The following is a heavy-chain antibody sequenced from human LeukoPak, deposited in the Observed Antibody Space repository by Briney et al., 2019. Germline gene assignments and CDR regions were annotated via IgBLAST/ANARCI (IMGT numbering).Heavy chain of an antibody. V-gene: IGHV3-48*01. CDR3: AKDWNWAIDY. CDR1: GFTFSSYG. Sequence: GGPLRLSCAASGFTFSSYGMTWVRQAPGKGLEWVSYISSSSSTIYYADSVKGRFTISRDNSKNTLFLQMNNLRVEDMAVFYCAKDWNWAIDYWGQGTLVTVSS. J-gene: IGHJ4*02. CDR2: ISSSSSTI. D-gene: IGHD1-7*01.